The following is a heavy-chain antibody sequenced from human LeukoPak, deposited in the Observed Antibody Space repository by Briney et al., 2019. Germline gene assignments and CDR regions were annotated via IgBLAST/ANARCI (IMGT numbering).Heavy chain of an antibody. Sequence: ASVKVSCKASGYTFTSYDINWVRQATGQGLEWTGWMNPNSGNTGYAQKFQGRVTMTRNTSISTAYMELSSLRSEDTAVYYCARVVPNWRVRRLGRYYYGMDVWGQGTTVTVSS. CDR2: MNPNSGNT. CDR3: ARVVPNWRVRRLGRYYYGMDV. D-gene: IGHD6-6*01. CDR1: GYTFTSYD. J-gene: IGHJ6*02. V-gene: IGHV1-8*01.